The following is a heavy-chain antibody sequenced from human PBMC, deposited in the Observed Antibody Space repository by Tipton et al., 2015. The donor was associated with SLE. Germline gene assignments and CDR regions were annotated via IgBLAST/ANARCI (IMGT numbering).Heavy chain of an antibody. CDR2: ISVYNLNT. V-gene: IGHV1-18*01. Sequence: QLVQSGAEVKKPGSSVKVSCKASGGTFSSHTINWVRQAPGQGLEWMGWISVYNLNTKYAQKLQGRVTMAIDTSTSTAYMELRSLTSDDTAVYYCARTLLDYYYYMDVWGKGTTVTVSS. J-gene: IGHJ6*03. CDR1: GGTFSSHT. CDR3: ARTLLDYYYYMDV.